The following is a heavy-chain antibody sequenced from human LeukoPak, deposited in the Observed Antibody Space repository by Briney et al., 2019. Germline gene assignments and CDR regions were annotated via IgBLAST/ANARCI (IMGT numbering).Heavy chain of an antibody. D-gene: IGHD3-22*01. CDR2: IIPILGIA. J-gene: IGHJ4*02. Sequence: SVKVSCKASGGTFSSYAISWVRQAPGQGLEWMGRIIPILGIANYAQQFQGRVTITADKSTSTAYMELSSLRSEDTAVYYCAGWGRNDSSGASFDYWGQGTLVTVSS. V-gene: IGHV1-69*04. CDR1: GGTFSSYA. CDR3: AGWGRNDSSGASFDY.